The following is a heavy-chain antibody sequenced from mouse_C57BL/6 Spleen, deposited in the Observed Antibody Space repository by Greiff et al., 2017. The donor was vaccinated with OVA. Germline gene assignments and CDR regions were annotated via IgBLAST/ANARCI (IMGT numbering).Heavy chain of an antibody. CDR2: INPNNGGT. V-gene: IGHV1-18*01. D-gene: IGHD2-4*01. CDR1: GYTFTDYN. J-gene: IGHJ2*01. CDR3: ARMGLYDYDEGYYLDY. Sequence: VQLQQSGPELVKPGASVKIPCKASGYTFTDYNMDWVKQSHGKSLEWIGDINPNNGGTIYNQKFKGKATLTVDKSSSTAYMELRSLPSEDTAVYYCARMGLYDYDEGYYLDYWGQGTTLTVSS.